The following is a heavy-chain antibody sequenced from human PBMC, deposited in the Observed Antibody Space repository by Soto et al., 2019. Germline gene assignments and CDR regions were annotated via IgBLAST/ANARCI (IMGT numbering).Heavy chain of an antibody. CDR3: ARDLGAIYDILTGYGMDV. Sequence: ASVKVSCKASGYTFTSYGISWVRQAPGQGLEWMGWISAYNGNTNYAQKPQGRVTMTTDTSTSTAYMELRSLRSDDTAVYYCARDLGAIYDILTGYGMDVWGQGTTVTVSS. CDR2: ISAYNGNT. V-gene: IGHV1-18*01. J-gene: IGHJ6*02. CDR1: GYTFTSYG. D-gene: IGHD3-9*01.